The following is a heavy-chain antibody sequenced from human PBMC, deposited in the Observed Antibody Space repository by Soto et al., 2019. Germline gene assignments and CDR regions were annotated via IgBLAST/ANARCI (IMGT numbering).Heavy chain of an antibody. V-gene: IGHV3-73*02. D-gene: IGHD3-3*01. CDR1: GFTFSGST. Sequence: EVHLVESGGSLVQPGGFLKLSCAASGFTFSGSTMHWVRQASGTGLEWLGQIRSRANNYATTYAASVEGRFTISRDGSKNTAYLQMSSLNSDDTAVYFCTSSDGRSGVDYWGQGTLVAVSS. CDR3: TSSDGRSGVDY. J-gene: IGHJ4*02. CDR2: IRSRANNYAT.